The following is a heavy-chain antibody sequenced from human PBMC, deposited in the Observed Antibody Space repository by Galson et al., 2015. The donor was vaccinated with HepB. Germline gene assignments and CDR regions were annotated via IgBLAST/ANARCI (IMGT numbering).Heavy chain of an antibody. J-gene: IGHJ4*02. CDR3: ADGIAAALRY. CDR1: GFTFSSYG. V-gene: IGHV3-30*03. CDR2: ISYDGSNK. Sequence: SLRLSCAASGFTFSSYGMHWVRQAPGKGLEWVAVISYDGSNKYYADSVKGRFTISRDNSKNTLYLQMNSLRAKDTAVYYCADGIAAALRYWGQGTLVTVSS. D-gene: IGHD6-13*01.